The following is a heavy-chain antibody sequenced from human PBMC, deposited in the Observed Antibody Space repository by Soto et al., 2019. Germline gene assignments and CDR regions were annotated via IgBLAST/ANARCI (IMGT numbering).Heavy chain of an antibody. J-gene: IGHJ4*02. CDR1: GFIFSSYG. D-gene: IGHD1-7*01. CDR3: ARDYLGSIELPGDLDY. Sequence: QVHLVESGGGVVQPGSSLRLSCAASGFIFSSYGMHWVRQAPNKGLEWVALIWYDGSNKYYADSVKGRFTISRDNSKNTLYLQVNSLKVEDTAVYYCARDYLGSIELPGDLDYWGQGTLVTVSS. V-gene: IGHV3-33*01. CDR2: IWYDGSNK.